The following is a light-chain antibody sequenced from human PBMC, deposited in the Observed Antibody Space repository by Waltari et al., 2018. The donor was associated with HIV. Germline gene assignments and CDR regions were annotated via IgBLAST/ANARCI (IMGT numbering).Light chain of an antibody. Sequence: QSVFTQPPSVSAAPGQKVTISCSGSSSNIGSNYVSCYQQLPGTAPKLLIYDNNKRPSGIPDRFSGSKSGTSATLGITGLQTGDEADYYCGTWDSSLSAYVVFGGGTKLTVL. CDR1: SSNIGSNY. J-gene: IGLJ2*01. CDR2: DNN. V-gene: IGLV1-51*01. CDR3: GTWDSSLSAYVV.